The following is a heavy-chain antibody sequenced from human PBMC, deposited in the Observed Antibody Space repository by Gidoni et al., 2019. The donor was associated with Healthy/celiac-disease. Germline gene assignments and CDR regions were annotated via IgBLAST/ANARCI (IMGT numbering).Heavy chain of an antibody. Sequence: QVQLVQSGAEVTKPGSSVKVSCNASGGPFCSYAISWVRQAPGQGLEWMGGIIPFFGTANYAQKFQGRVTITADESTSTAYMELSSLRSEDTAVYYCAGGMVDTAMERDYYYYYGMDVWGQGTTVTVSS. D-gene: IGHD5-18*01. J-gene: IGHJ6*02. CDR2: IIPFFGTA. CDR3: AGGMVDTAMERDYYYYYGMDV. CDR1: GGPFCSYA. V-gene: IGHV1-69*01.